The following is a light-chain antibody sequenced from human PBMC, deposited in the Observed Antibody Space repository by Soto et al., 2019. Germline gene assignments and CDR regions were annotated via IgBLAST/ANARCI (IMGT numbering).Light chain of an antibody. Sequence: DVRVTNSPSTVSASIGDRVTITCRASQSISSWLACYQQKPGKAPKLLIYDASSLGSGVPSRFSGSGSGTEFTLTISSLQPDDFETYYCQQYNSYSTFGQGTKVDI. CDR3: QQYNSYST. V-gene: IGKV1-5*01. J-gene: IGKJ1*01. CDR2: DAS. CDR1: QSISSW.